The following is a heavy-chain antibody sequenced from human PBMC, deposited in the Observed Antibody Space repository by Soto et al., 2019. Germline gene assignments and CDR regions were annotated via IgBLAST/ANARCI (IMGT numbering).Heavy chain of an antibody. J-gene: IGHJ6*02. CDR1: GFTFSSYA. Sequence: GGSLRLSCAASGFTFSSYAMSWVRQAPGKGLEWVSAISGSGGSTYYADSVKGRFTISRDNSKNTLYLQMNSLRAEDTAVYYCAKEGYCSSTSCSTDYYYGMDVWGQGTTVTVSS. V-gene: IGHV3-23*01. CDR2: ISGSGGST. D-gene: IGHD2-2*01. CDR3: AKEGYCSSTSCSTDYYYGMDV.